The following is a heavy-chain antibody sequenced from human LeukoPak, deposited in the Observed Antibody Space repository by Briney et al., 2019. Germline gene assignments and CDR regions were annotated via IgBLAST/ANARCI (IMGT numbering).Heavy chain of an antibody. CDR3: ASTTYYYDSSGYYFLDY. CDR2: IYTSGRT. Sequence: SETLSLICTVSGDSISSYYWSWIRQPAGKGLEWLGRIYTSGRTNYNPSLKNRATMSETTSKNQFYLKLSSVTAADTAVYYCASTTYYYDSSGYYFLDYWGQGTLVTVSS. V-gene: IGHV4-4*07. CDR1: GDSISSYY. D-gene: IGHD3-22*01. J-gene: IGHJ4*02.